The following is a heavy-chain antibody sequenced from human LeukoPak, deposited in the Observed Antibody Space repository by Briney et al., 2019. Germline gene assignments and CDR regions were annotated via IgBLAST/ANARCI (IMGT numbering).Heavy chain of an antibody. CDR1: GGSISSCSYY. CDR3: ARQRGYYGSSGYYPDY. J-gene: IGHJ4*02. V-gene: IGHV4-39*01. Sequence: PSETLSLTCTVSGGSISSCSYYWGWLRQPPGQGLEWIGSIYYSGSTYYNPSLQSRVTISADTSKNQFSLKLSSVTAADTAVYYCARQRGYYGSSGYYPDYWGQGTLVTVSS. D-gene: IGHD3-22*01. CDR2: IYYSGST.